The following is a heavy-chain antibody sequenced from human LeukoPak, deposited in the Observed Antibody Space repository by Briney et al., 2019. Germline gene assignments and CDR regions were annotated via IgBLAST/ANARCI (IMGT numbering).Heavy chain of an antibody. D-gene: IGHD5-12*01. Sequence: ASVKVSCKASGYTFTGYYMHWVRQAPGQGLEWMGWINPNSGGTNYAQKFQGRVTMTRDTSIGTAYMELSRLRSDDTAVYYCARDLTTKGVVATIMGIFDYWGQGTLVTVSS. CDR3: ARDLTTKGVVATIMGIFDY. J-gene: IGHJ4*02. CDR2: INPNSGGT. CDR1: GYTFTGYY. V-gene: IGHV1-2*02.